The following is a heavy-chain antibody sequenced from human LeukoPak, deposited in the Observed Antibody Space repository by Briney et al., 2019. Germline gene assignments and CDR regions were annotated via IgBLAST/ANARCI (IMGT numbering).Heavy chain of an antibody. CDR2: ISWNSGSI. J-gene: IGHJ6*02. D-gene: IGHD4-17*01. V-gene: IGHV3-9*01. Sequence: PGGSLRLSCAASGFTFDDYAMHWVRQAPGKGVEWVSGISWNSGSIGYADSVKGRFTISRDNAKNSLYLQMNSLRAEDTALYYCANAYSPDGDDYGESYTDYYYGMDVWGQGTTVTVSS. CDR1: GFTFDDYA. CDR3: ANAYSPDGDDYGESYTDYYYGMDV.